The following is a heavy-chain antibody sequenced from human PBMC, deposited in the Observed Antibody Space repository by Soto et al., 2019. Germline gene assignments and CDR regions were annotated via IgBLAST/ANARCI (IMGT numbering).Heavy chain of an antibody. V-gene: IGHV1-18*01. CDR2: ISTYNGNT. J-gene: IGHJ6*02. CDR1: GYTFTSYG. D-gene: IGHD2-2*01. CDR3: GRDLYQSVFYYGTDV. Sequence: QVQVMQSGAEVKKPGASVKVSCKASGYTFTSYGISWVRQAPGQGLEWMGWISTYNGNTNYAQKLQGRVTMTTDTSTSTAYMELRSLRSDDTAVYYCGRDLYQSVFYYGTDVWGQGTTVTVSS.